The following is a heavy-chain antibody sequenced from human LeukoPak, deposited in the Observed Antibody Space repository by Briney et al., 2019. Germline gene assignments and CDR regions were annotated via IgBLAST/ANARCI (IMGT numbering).Heavy chain of an antibody. CDR1: GFTFSSYW. D-gene: IGHD3-3*01. V-gene: IGHV3-7*04. CDR3: ARPIFGVIIAGGWFDP. Sequence: PGGSLRLSCVDSGFTFSSYWISWVRQAPGNGLEWMANIKQDGSEKYYVDSVKGRFTISRDNSKNTLYLQMNSLKTDDTAVYYCARPIFGVIIAGGWFDPWGQGTLVTVSS. J-gene: IGHJ5*02. CDR2: IKQDGSEK.